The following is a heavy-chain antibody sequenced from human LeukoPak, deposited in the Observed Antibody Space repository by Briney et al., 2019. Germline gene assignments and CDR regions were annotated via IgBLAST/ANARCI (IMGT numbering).Heavy chain of an antibody. CDR1: GYTFTGYY. Sequence: ASVKVSCKASGYTFTGYYMHWVRQAPGQGLEWMGWINPNSGGTNYAQKFQGRVTMTRDTSISTAYMELSRLRSDDTAVYYCASFTSARAVPKYYYYYYMDVWGKGTTVTVSS. V-gene: IGHV1-2*02. CDR3: ASFTSARAVPKYYYYYYMDV. D-gene: IGHD3-16*01. J-gene: IGHJ6*03. CDR2: INPNSGGT.